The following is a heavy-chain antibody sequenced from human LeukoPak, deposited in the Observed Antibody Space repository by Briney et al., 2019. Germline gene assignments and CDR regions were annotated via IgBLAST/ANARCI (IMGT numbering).Heavy chain of an antibody. D-gene: IGHD2-21*01. V-gene: IGHV1-18*04. J-gene: IGHJ4*02. CDR1: GYTFTSYG. CDR2: ISAYNGNT. Sequence: AASVKVSCKASGYTFTSYGISWVRQAHGQGLEWMGWISAYNGNTNYAQKLQGRVTMTTDTSTSTAYMELRSLRSDDTAVYYCARRGESRRMYYFDYWGQGTLVTVSS. CDR3: ARRGESRRMYYFDY.